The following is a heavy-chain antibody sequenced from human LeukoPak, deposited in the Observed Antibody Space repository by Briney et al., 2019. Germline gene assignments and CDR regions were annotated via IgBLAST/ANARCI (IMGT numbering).Heavy chain of an antibody. D-gene: IGHD6-13*01. CDR1: GFTLSSYW. J-gene: IGHJ4*02. Sequence: GGSLRLSCAASGFTLSSYWMHWVRQAPGKGLVWVSRINSDGSSTSYADSVKGRFTISRDNAKNTLYLQMNSLRAEDTAVYYCARDVGAAAFDYWGQGTLVTVSS. CDR3: ARDVGAAAFDY. CDR2: INSDGSST. V-gene: IGHV3-74*01.